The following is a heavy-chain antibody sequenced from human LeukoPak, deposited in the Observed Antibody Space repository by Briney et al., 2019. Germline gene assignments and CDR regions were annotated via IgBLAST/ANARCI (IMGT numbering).Heavy chain of an antibody. D-gene: IGHD2-2*01. CDR3: ARDFGGYCSSGNCYLGYLDY. V-gene: IGHV3-66*02. CDR1: GVTVSSDY. J-gene: IGHJ4*02. CDR2: LYSGGST. Sequence: GGSLRLSCAASGVTVSSDYMSWVRQAPGKGLEWVSVLYSGGSTYYADSVKGRFTISRDNSRNTLSLQMNSLRAEDTAVYYCARDFGGYCSSGNCYLGYLDYWGQGTLVTVSS.